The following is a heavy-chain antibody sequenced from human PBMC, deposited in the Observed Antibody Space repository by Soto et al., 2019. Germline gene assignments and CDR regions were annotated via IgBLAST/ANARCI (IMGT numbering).Heavy chain of an antibody. CDR3: ARWSYLDY. CDR1: GILFGRYA. CDR2: ISGSDGKT. Sequence: GGSLRLAFSASGILFGRYALSWVRQAPGKGLEWVLTISGSDGKTFYADSVKGRFSVSRDTSQNTLYLQMNSLRADDTAIYYCARWSYLDYWGQGTRVNVSS. J-gene: IGHJ4*02. V-gene: IGHV3-23*01. D-gene: IGHD3-3*01.